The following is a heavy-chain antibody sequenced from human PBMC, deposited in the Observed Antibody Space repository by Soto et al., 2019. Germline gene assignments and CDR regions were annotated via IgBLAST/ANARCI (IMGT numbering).Heavy chain of an antibody. CDR3: ARSEGRSFLFDY. CDR1: GGSISSSSYY. Sequence: SETLSLTCTVSGGSISSSSYYWGWIRQPPGKGLEWIGSIYYSGSTYYNPSLKSRVTISVDTSKNQFSLKLSSVTAADTAVYYCARSEGRSFLFDYWGQGTLVTVSS. V-gene: IGHV4-39*01. CDR2: IYYSGST. J-gene: IGHJ4*02.